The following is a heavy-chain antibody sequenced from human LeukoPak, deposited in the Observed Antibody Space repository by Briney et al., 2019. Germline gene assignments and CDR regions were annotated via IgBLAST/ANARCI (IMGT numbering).Heavy chain of an antibody. V-gene: IGHV1-2*02. J-gene: IGHJ3*02. Sequence: ASVKVSCKASGYTFTGYYMHWVRQAPGQGLEWMGWINPNSGGTNYAQKFQGRVTMTRDTSISTAYMELSRLRSDDTAVYYCARGEMGPAAMIRDAFDIWGQGTMVTVSS. CDR2: INPNSGGT. CDR3: ARGEMGPAAMIRDAFDI. D-gene: IGHD2-2*01. CDR1: GYTFTGYY.